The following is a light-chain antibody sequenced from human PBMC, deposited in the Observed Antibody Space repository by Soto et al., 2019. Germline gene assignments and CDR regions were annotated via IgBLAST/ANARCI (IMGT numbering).Light chain of an antibody. CDR2: EVS. CDR3: SSYTTSSTHWV. J-gene: IGLJ3*02. Sequence: QSALTQPASMSGSPGQSITISCTGTSSDVGCYNYVSWYQQHPGKAPKLMIYEVSNRPSGVSNRFSGSKSGNTASLTISGLQAEDEADYYCSSYTTSSTHWVFGGGTKLTVL. CDR1: SSDVGCYNY. V-gene: IGLV2-14*01.